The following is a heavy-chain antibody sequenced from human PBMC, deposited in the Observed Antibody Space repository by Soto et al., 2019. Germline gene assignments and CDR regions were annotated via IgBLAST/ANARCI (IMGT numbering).Heavy chain of an antibody. CDR1: GGSISSSNW. D-gene: IGHD1-26*01. CDR3: ARGGVVGATSLDY. J-gene: IGHJ4*02. V-gene: IGHV4-4*02. CDR2: IYHSGST. Sequence: PSETLSLTCAVSGGSISSSNWWSWVRQPPGKGLEWIGEIYHSGSTNYNPSLKSRVTISVDKSKNQFSLKPSSVTAADTAVYYCARGGVVGATSLDYWGQGTLVTVSS.